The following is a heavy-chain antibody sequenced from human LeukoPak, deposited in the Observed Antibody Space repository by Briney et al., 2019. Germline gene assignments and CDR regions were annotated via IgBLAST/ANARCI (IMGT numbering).Heavy chain of an antibody. Sequence: PGRSLRLSCAASGFTFDDYAMHWVRQAPGKGLGWVSGISWNSGSIGYADSVKGRFTISRDNAKNSLYLQMNSLRAEDTALYYCAKSREQWLVRGPGLGYWGQGTLVTVSS. CDR2: ISWNSGSI. CDR1: GFTFDDYA. CDR3: AKSREQWLVRGPGLGY. V-gene: IGHV3-9*01. J-gene: IGHJ4*02. D-gene: IGHD6-19*01.